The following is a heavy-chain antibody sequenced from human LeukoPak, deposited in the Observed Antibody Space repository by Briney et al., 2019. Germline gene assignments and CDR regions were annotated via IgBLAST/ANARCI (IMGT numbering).Heavy chain of an antibody. CDR1: GGSFSGYY. Sequence: SETLSLTCAVYGGSFSGYYWSWIRQPPGKGLEWIGEINHSGSTNYNPSLKSRVTISVDTPKNQFSLKLSSVTAADTAVYYCARGFTVTIFGVANGWFDPWGQGTLVTVSS. J-gene: IGHJ5*02. CDR2: INHSGST. V-gene: IGHV4-34*01. D-gene: IGHD3-3*01. CDR3: ARGFTVTIFGVANGWFDP.